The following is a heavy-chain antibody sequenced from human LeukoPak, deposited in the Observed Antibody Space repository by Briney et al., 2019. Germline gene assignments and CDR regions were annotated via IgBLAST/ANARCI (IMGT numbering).Heavy chain of an antibody. Sequence: ASVKVSCKASGYTFTCHYMHWVRQAPGQGLEWMGWINPDNGDTDCAQKFQGRVTMTRDTSISTAYMELNRLISDDTAVYHYARDVGSLEVIDYWGQGTLVSVSS. CDR1: GYTFTCHY. V-gene: IGHV1-2*02. CDR2: INPDNGDT. CDR3: ARDVGSLEVIDY. D-gene: IGHD3-10*01. J-gene: IGHJ4*02.